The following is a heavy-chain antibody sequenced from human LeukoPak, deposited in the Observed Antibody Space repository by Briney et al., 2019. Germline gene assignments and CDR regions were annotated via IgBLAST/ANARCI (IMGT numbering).Heavy chain of an antibody. V-gene: IGHV3-48*04. Sequence: GGSLRLSCAASGFTFSSYGMHWVRQAPGKGLEWLSYISSSGTTIYYADSVKGRFTISRDNAKNSLYLQMNSLRAEDTAVYYCARETRVRWTDYWGQGILVTVSS. J-gene: IGHJ4*02. D-gene: IGHD5-24*01. CDR1: GFTFSSYG. CDR2: ISSSGTTI. CDR3: ARETRVRWTDY.